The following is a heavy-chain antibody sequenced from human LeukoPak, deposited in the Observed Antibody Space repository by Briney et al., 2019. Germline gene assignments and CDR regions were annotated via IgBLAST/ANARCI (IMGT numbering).Heavy chain of an antibody. J-gene: IGHJ4*02. V-gene: IGHV3-66*02. CDR1: GFTVSSNY. Sequence: PGGSLRLSCAASGFTVSSNYMSWVRQAPGKGLEWVSVIYSGGSTYYADSVKGRFTISRDNSKNTLYLQMNSLRSEDTAVYYCARDLALGYSGYDLGYCSGVSCYFHLPYWGQGTLVTVSS. CDR2: IYSGGST. D-gene: IGHD2-15*01. CDR3: ARDLALGYSGYDLGYCSGVSCYFHLPY.